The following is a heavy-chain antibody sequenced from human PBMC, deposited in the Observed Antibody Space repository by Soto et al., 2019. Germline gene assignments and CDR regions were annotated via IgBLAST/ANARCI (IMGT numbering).Heavy chain of an antibody. Sequence: PGGSLRLSCAASGFTFSSYSMNWVRQAPGKGLEWVSSISSSSSYIYYADSVKGRFTISRDNAKNSLYLQMNSLRFEDTAVYYCARDRRQDGYNWYAFDIWGQGTMVTVSS. CDR1: GFTFSSYS. V-gene: IGHV3-21*04. CDR2: ISSSSSYI. CDR3: ARDRRQDGYNWYAFDI. J-gene: IGHJ3*02. D-gene: IGHD5-12*01.